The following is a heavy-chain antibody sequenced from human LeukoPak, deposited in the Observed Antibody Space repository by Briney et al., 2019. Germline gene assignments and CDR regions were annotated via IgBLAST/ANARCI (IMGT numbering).Heavy chain of an antibody. Sequence: GGSLRLSCAASGFTFSSHWMSWVRQAPGKGLEWVANIKEDGSEIYYVDSVKGRSTISRDNAKNSLYLQMNSLRAEDTAVYYCTRRGYGYWGQGTLVTVSS. CDR1: GFTFSSHW. J-gene: IGHJ4*02. CDR3: TRRGYGY. V-gene: IGHV3-7*01. D-gene: IGHD5-18*01. CDR2: IKEDGSEI.